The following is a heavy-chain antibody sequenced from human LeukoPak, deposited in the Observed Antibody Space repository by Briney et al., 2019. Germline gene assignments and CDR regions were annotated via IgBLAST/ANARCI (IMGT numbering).Heavy chain of an antibody. D-gene: IGHD5-18*01. CDR3: ARGPPDTAMRY. CDR1: GFTFSSYS. Sequence: GGSLRLSCAASGFTFSSYSMNWVRQAPRKGLEWVSYISSSSSTIYYADSVKGRFTISRDNAKNSLYPQMNSLRDEDTAVYYCARGPPDTAMRYWGQGTLVTVSS. CDR2: ISSSSSTI. V-gene: IGHV3-48*02. J-gene: IGHJ4*02.